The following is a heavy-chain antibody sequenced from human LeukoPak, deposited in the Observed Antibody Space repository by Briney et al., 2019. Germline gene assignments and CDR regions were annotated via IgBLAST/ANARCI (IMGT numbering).Heavy chain of an antibody. D-gene: IGHD3-22*01. CDR1: GGSISSSNW. Sequence: SETLSLTCAVSGGSISSSNWWSWVRQPPGKGLEWIGEINHSGSTNYNPSLKSRVTISVDTSKNQFSLKLSSVTAADTAVYYCARRRISYYDSSGYYQNYFDYWGQGTLVTVSS. V-gene: IGHV4-4*02. J-gene: IGHJ4*02. CDR2: INHSGST. CDR3: ARRRISYYDSSGYYQNYFDY.